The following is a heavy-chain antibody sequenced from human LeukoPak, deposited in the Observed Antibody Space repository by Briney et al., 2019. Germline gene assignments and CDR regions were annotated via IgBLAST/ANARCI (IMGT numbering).Heavy chain of an antibody. J-gene: IGHJ4*02. CDR3: AREMGSSSWYDYFDY. CDR2: IYYSGST. V-gene: IGHV4-39*07. Sequence: PSETLSLTCTVSGGSISSSSYYWGWIRQPPGKGLEWIVSIYYSGSTYYNPSLKSRVTISVDTSKNQFSLKLSSVTAADTAVYYCAREMGSSSWYDYFDYWGQGTLVTVSS. CDR1: GGSISSSSYY. D-gene: IGHD6-13*01.